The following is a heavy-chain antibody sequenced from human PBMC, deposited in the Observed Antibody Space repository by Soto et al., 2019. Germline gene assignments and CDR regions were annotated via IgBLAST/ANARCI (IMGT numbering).Heavy chain of an antibody. CDR2: IKSKTDGGTT. Sequence: EVQLVESGGGLVKPGGSLRLSCAASGFTFSNAWMSWVRQAPGKGLEWVGRIKSKTDGGTTDYAAPVKGRFTISRDDLKNTPYLQMNSLKTEDTAVYYCTTSTYCSGGSCYFDAFDIWGQGTMVTVSS. CDR3: TTSTYCSGGSCYFDAFDI. J-gene: IGHJ3*02. D-gene: IGHD2-15*01. CDR1: GFTFSNAW. V-gene: IGHV3-15*01.